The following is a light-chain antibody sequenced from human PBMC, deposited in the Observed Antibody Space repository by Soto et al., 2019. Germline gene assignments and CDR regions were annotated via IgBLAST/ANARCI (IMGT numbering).Light chain of an antibody. Sequence: EIVLTQSPATLSLSPGERATLSCSASQSVSSYLAWYQQKPGHAPRLLIYDASNRATGIPARFSGSGSGTDFTLTISSLEPEDFAVYYCQQRSNWPPIFTFGPGTKVDIK. CDR3: QQRSNWPPIFT. V-gene: IGKV3-11*01. CDR2: DAS. CDR1: QSVSSY. J-gene: IGKJ3*01.